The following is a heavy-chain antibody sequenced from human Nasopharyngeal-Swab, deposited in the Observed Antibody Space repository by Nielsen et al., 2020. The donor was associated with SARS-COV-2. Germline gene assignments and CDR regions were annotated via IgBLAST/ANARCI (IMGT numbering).Heavy chain of an antibody. Sequence: GESLKISCAASGFTFSSYSMNWVRQAPGKGLEWVSYISSSSSTIYYADSVKGRFTISRDNAKNSLYLQMNSLRAEDTAAYYCARDVGHIVVVVATDLGAFDIWGQGTMVTVSS. CDR1: GFTFSSYS. D-gene: IGHD2-15*01. J-gene: IGHJ3*02. V-gene: IGHV3-48*01. CDR3: ARDVGHIVVVVATDLGAFDI. CDR2: ISSSSSTI.